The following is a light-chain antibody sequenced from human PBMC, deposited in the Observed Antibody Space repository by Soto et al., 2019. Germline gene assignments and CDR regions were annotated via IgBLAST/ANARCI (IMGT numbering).Light chain of an antibody. J-gene: IGLJ1*01. CDR2: RNN. V-gene: IGLV1-47*01. Sequence: HSVLTQPPSASVTPGQRVTMSCSGSSSNIGSNYVYWYQQLPGTAPKLLIYRNNQRPSRVPDRFSGSKSGTSASLAISGLRSEDEADYYCAAWDDSLSGHYVFGTGTRSPP. CDR1: SSNIGSNY. CDR3: AAWDDSLSGHYV.